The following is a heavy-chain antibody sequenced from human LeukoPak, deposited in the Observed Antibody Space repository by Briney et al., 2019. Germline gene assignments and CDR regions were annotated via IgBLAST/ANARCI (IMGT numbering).Heavy chain of an antibody. CDR2: ISPSGGNR. CDR3: ARDLRHASSCNCYGWFDP. V-gene: IGHV3-23*01. J-gene: IGHJ5*02. Sequence: GGSLRLSCAASGFTFNTYAMSWVRQAPGKRLEWVSAISPSGGNRYYADSVKGRFSISRDNSKNTLYLQMDSLRAEDTAIYYCARDLRHASSCNCYGWFDPWGQGTLVTVSP. CDR1: GFTFNTYA. D-gene: IGHD1-1*01.